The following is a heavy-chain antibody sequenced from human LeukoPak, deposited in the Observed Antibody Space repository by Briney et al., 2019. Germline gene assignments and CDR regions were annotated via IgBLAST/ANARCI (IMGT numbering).Heavy chain of an antibody. Sequence: SVKVSCKASGGTFSSYAISWVRQALGQGLEWMGGIIPIFGTANYAQKFQGRVTITADESTSTAYMELSSLRSEDPAVYYCARDTMIVVAHYDYYYGMDVWGQGTTVTVSS. CDR3: ARDTMIVVAHYDYYYGMDV. V-gene: IGHV1-69*01. CDR2: IIPIFGTA. CDR1: GGTFSSYA. J-gene: IGHJ6*02. D-gene: IGHD3-22*01.